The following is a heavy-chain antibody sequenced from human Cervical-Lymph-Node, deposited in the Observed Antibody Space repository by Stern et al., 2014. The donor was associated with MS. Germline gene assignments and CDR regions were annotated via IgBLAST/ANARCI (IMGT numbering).Heavy chain of an antibody. CDR1: GYTFTSYA. CDR2: INASKGNT. V-gene: IGHV1-3*01. J-gene: IGHJ4*02. CDR3: ARVTTVGDY. Sequence: QVQLVQSGAEVKKPGASVKVSCKASGYTFTSYAMHWVRQAPGQRLEWMGWINASKGNTKYSQKFQGRVTITRDTSASTAYMELSSLRSEDTAVYYCARVTTVGDYWGQGTLVTVSS. D-gene: IGHD4-23*01.